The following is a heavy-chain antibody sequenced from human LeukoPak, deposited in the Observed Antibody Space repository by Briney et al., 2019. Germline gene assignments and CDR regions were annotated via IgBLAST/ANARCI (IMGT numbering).Heavy chain of an antibody. CDR1: GGSVGGFY. J-gene: IGHJ4*02. CDR2: IFSSGGT. V-gene: IGHV4-4*09. CDR3: ATGGAYTSGWYNI. Sequence: SETLSLTCTVSGGSVGGFYWTWIRQPPGGGMQWSGFIFSSGGTNYNPSLKRRVAISTDTSKNQVSLRVTSVTAADAAVYYCATGGAYTSGWYNIWGQGTLVSVSS. D-gene: IGHD6-19*01.